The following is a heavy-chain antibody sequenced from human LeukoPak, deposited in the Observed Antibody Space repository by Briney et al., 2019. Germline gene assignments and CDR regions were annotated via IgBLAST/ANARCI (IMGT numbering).Heavy chain of an antibody. CDR1: GFTFSSYE. Sequence: GGSLRLSCAASGFTFSSYEMNWVRQAPGKGLEWVSYISSSGSTIYYADSVKGRFTISRDNAKNSLYLQMNSLRAEDTAVYYCARGGVEMATITPHFDYWGQGTLVTVSS. D-gene: IGHD5-24*01. CDR3: ARGGVEMATITPHFDY. CDR2: ISSSGSTI. J-gene: IGHJ4*02. V-gene: IGHV3-48*03.